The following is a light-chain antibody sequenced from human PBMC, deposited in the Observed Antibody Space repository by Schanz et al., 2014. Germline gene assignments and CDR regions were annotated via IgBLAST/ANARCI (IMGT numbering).Light chain of an antibody. CDR3: CSYAGSYTLWV. J-gene: IGLJ3*02. CDR1: SSDVGAYKY. CDR2: DVS. Sequence: QSALTQPASVSGSPGQSITISCTGTSSDVGAYKYVSWYQQHPGKAPKLMIYDVSNRPSGLSNRFSGSKSGNTASLTISGLQAEDEADYYCCSYAGSYTLWVFGGGTKLTVL. V-gene: IGLV2-14*01.